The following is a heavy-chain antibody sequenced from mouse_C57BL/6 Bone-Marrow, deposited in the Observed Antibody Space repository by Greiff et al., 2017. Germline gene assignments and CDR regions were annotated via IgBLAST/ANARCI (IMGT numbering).Heavy chain of an antibody. D-gene: IGHD1-1*01. CDR1: GFTFSSYT. CDR3: ARQDYGSSYDWFAY. J-gene: IGHJ3*01. Sequence: ESGGGLVKPGGSLKLSCAASGFTFSSYTMSWVRQTPEKRLAWVATISGGGGNTYYPDSVKGRFTISRDNAKNTLYLQMSSLRSEDTALYYCARQDYGSSYDWFAYWGQGTLVTVSA. V-gene: IGHV5-9*01. CDR2: ISGGGGNT.